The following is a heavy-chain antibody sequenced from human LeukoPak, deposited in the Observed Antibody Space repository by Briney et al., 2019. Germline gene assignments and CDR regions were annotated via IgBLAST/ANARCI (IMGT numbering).Heavy chain of an antibody. CDR1: GGSISSYY. V-gene: IGHV4-59*01. J-gene: IGHJ3*02. CDR3: ARGLRYYAPYDI. D-gene: IGHD3-10*01. Sequence: SETLSLTCTVSGGSISSYYWSWIRQPPGKGLEWIGYIYYSGSTNYNPSLKSRVTISVDTSKNQFSLKLCSVTAADTAVYYCARGLRYYAPYDIWGQGTMVTVSS. CDR2: IYYSGST.